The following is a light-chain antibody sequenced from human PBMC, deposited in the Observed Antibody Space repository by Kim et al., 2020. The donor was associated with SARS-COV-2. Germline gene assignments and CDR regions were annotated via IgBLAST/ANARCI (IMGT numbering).Light chain of an antibody. Sequence: SYELTQPPSVSVAPGQTARITCGGNNIGTKTVHWYQQRPGQAPVLIMYYDSDRPSGIPERFSGSNSGNTATLTVSRVEAGDEADYYCQVWDSSDHLYVFGTGTKVTVL. CDR1: NIGTKT. CDR3: QVWDSSDHLYV. V-gene: IGLV3-21*04. CDR2: YDS. J-gene: IGLJ1*01.